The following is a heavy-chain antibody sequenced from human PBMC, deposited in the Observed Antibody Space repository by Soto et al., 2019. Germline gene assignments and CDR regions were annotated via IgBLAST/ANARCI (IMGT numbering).Heavy chain of an antibody. V-gene: IGHV4-30-2*01. CDR1: GGSISSGGYS. CDR3: ARAHDGDYGYGMDV. D-gene: IGHD4-17*01. J-gene: IGHJ6*04. Sequence: QLQLQESGSGLVKPSQTLSLTCAVSGGSISSGGYSWSWIRQPPGKGLEWSGYTYHSGSTYYNPSLKRRYTISVERSKNQFTLKLSSVTAADTAVDYCARAHDGDYGYGMDVWGKETTVTVSS. CDR2: TYHSGST.